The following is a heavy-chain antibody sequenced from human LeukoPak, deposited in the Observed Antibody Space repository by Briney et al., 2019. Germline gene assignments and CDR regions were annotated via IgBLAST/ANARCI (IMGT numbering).Heavy chain of an antibody. V-gene: IGHV4-59*12. CDR2: IYYSGST. CDR1: GGSISNYY. Sequence: SETLSLTCTVSGGSISNYYWSWIRQPPGKGLEWIGYIYYSGSTYYNPSLKSRVTISVDTSKNQFSLKLSSVTAADTAVYYCARDSSGSYWTPANYYYYMDVWGKGTTVTISS. J-gene: IGHJ6*03. CDR3: ARDSSGSYWTPANYYYYMDV. D-gene: IGHD1-26*01.